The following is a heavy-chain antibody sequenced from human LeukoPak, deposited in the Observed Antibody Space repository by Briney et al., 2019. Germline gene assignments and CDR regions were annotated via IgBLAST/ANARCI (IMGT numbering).Heavy chain of an antibody. V-gene: IGHV3-7*01. D-gene: IGHD6-19*01. CDR3: ASGEIAVFDY. Sequence: GVSLRLSCAASGFTFSSCWMSWVRQAPGKGLEWVANIKQDGSEKYYVDSVKGRFTISRDNAKNSLYLQMNSLRAEDTAVYYCASGEIAVFDYWGQGTLVTVSS. J-gene: IGHJ4*02. CDR2: IKQDGSEK. CDR1: GFTFSSCW.